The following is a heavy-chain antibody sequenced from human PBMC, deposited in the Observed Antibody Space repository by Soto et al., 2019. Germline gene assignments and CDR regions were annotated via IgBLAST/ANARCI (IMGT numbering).Heavy chain of an antibody. V-gene: IGHV3-30*18. Sequence: GGSLRLSCAASGFTFSSYGMHWVRQAPGKGLEWVAVISYDGSNKYYADSVKGRVTISRDNSKNTLYLQMNSLRAEDTAVYYCAKSFPAAIHEDCFYGMVDLGQGTTVTV. D-gene: IGHD2-2*02. J-gene: IGHJ6*02. CDR3: AKSFPAAIHEDCFYGMVD. CDR1: GFTFSSYG. CDR2: ISYDGSNK.